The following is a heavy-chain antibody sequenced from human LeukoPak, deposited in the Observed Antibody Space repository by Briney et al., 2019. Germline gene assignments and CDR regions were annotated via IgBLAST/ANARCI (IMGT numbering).Heavy chain of an antibody. CDR3: ARIVGASDY. CDR1: GGSISSSSYY. CDR2: IYYSGST. V-gene: IGHV4-39*01. J-gene: IGHJ4*02. Sequence: SETLSLTCTVSGGSISSSSYYWGWIRQPPGKGLEWIGSIYYSGSTYYNPSLKSRVTVSVDTSKNQFSLKLSSVTAADTAVYYCARIVGASDYWGQGTLVTVSS. D-gene: IGHD1-26*01.